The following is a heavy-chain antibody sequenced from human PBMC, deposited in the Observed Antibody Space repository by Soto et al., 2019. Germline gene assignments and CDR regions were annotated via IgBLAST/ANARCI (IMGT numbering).Heavy chain of an antibody. CDR1: GDSFTSYG. CDR2: IDPTDSYT. D-gene: IGHD2-2*01. Sequence: PVVSLTVCGKGSGDSFTSYGVSWMRQMPGKGLEWMGRIDPTDSYTNHSPSFQGQVTISADKSINAAYLHWSSLKASDTAIYYCAKHEGYCSTTTCPNFHYWGHGTPVTV. CDR3: AKHEGYCSTTTCPNFHY. V-gene: IGHV5-10-1*04. J-gene: IGHJ4*01.